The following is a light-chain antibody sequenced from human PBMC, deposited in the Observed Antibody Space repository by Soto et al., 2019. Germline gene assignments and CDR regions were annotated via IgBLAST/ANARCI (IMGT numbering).Light chain of an antibody. V-gene: IGKV3-11*01. CDR3: QQGSNWPLT. CDR1: QSVSSY. J-gene: IGKJ4*01. Sequence: EIVLTQSPATLSLSPGERATLSCRASQSVSSYLAWYQQKPGQAPRLLIYDASHRATGIPARFSGSGSVTAFTIAISSLAPEDFVFYFCQQGSNWPLTLGGGTRVEIK. CDR2: DAS.